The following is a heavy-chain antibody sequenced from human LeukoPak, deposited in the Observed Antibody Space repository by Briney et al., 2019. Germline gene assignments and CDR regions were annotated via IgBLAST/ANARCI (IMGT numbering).Heavy chain of an antibody. J-gene: IGHJ6*01. CDR1: LVSLSSSRFH. V-gene: IGHV4-39*01. CDR3: ARHKWEHYYYYGMDV. CDR2: ISYAGPT. D-gene: IGHD1-26*01. Sequence: SQTPSLTSTVSLVSLSSSRFHCGWIRQPPRKRLGWVATISYAGPTYYKPPLKSRVTISVDTSKDQFSLKLSSVTAADTAVYCCARHKWEHYYYYGMDVWGQGTTVTVFS.